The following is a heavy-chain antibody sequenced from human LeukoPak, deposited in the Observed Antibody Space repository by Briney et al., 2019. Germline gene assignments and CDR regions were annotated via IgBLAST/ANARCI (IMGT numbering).Heavy chain of an antibody. CDR2: IYYSGTT. CDR3: ARTRTRNNYGEDYFDY. D-gene: IGHD5-24*01. V-gene: IGHV4-59*01. Sequence: SGTLSLTCTVSGDSITNYYWSWIRQSPGKGLEWIAYIYYSGTTNYNPSLNSRVTISVDTSKNQFSLKLRSVTAADTAVYYCARTRTRNNYGEDYFDYWGQGTLVTVSS. J-gene: IGHJ4*02. CDR1: GDSITNYY.